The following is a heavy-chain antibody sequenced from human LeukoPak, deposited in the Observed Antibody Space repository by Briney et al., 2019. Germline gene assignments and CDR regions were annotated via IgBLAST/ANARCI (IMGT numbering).Heavy chain of an antibody. V-gene: IGHV4-59*08. D-gene: IGHD3-16*01. CDR2: IYYSGST. J-gene: IGHJ4*02. CDR1: GGSISSYY. CDR3: ARYRGTRYYFDY. Sequence: PSETLSLTCTVSGGSISSYYWSWIRQPPGKGLEWIGYIYYSGSTNYNPSLKSRVTISVDTSKNQFSLKLSSVTAADTAVYYCARYRGTRYYFDYWGQGTLVTVSS.